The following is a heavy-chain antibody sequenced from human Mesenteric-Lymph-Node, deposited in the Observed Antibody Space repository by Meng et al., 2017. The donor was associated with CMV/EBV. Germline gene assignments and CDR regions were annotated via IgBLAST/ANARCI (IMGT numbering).Heavy chain of an antibody. CDR2: ISYDKSNK. Sequence: GESLKISCAASGFTFNTYPMQWVRQAPGRGLEWVALISYDKSNKYYADSVEGRFTISRDNSQSTLYLQMNSLRPEDTAVYYCARQWALDYWGQGTLVTVSS. V-gene: IGHV3-30-3*01. CDR3: ARQWALDY. D-gene: IGHD1-26*01. J-gene: IGHJ4*02. CDR1: GFTFNTYP.